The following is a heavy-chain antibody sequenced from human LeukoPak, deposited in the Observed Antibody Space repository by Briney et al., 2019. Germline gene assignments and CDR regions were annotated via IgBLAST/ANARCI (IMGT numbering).Heavy chain of an antibody. CDR1: GYTFTDYY. CDR3: ARVYGDHYGSGVIDY. CDR2: INPNTGGT. Sequence: SVKVSCMASGYTFTDYYMHWVRQAPGQGLAWVGWINPNTGGTNYAQKFQGTVTMTRDMSISTAYMELSRLTSDDTAVYYCARVYGDHYGSGVIDYGGQGTLVTVSS. D-gene: IGHD3-10*01. V-gene: IGHV1-2*02. J-gene: IGHJ4*02.